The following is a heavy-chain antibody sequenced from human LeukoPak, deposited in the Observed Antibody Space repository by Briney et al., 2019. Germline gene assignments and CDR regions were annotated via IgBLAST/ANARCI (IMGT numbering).Heavy chain of an antibody. CDR2: IIPIFGTA. D-gene: IGHD4-17*01. CDR1: GGTFSSYA. Sequence: GASVKVSCKASGGTFSSYAISWVRQAPGQGLEWMGGIIPIFGTANYAQKFQGRVTITADESTSTAYMELSSLRSEDTAVYYCARDSNDYGDGTLDYWGQGTLVTVSS. V-gene: IGHV1-69*13. CDR3: ARDSNDYGDGTLDY. J-gene: IGHJ4*02.